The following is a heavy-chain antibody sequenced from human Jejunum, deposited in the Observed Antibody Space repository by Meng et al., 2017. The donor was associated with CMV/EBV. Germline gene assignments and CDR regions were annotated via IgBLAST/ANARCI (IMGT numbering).Heavy chain of an antibody. CDR3: AREGSGGKYYLLGGENGFDS. CDR2: MAPVYDTT. J-gene: IGHJ5*01. V-gene: IGHV1-69*01. Sequence: AIVWVRQALGQGLEWLGGMAPVYDTTFYAQKFQDRVKITAEGSTTKVYMELSRLTSDDTAVYYCAREGSGGKYYLLGGENGFDSWAREPWSPSPQ. D-gene: IGHD1-26*01. CDR1: A.